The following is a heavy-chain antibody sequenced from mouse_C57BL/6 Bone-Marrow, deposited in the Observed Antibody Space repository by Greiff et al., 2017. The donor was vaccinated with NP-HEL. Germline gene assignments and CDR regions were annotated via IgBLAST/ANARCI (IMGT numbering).Heavy chain of an antibody. Sequence: QVQLKESGPGLVQPSQSLSITCTVSGFPLTSYGVHWVRQSPGKGLEWLGVIWSGGSTDYNEAFISRLSISKDNSKSQVFFKMNSMQADDTAIYYCARKERPHWYFDVWGTGTTVTVSA. CDR2: IWSGGST. J-gene: IGHJ1*03. V-gene: IGHV2-2*01. CDR3: ARKERPHWYFDV. CDR1: GFPLTSYG.